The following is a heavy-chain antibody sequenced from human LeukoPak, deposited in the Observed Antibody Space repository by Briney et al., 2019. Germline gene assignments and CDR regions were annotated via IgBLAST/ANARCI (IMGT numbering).Heavy chain of an antibody. V-gene: IGHV4-4*07. Sequence: SETLSLTCTVSGGSISSYYWSWIRQPAGKGLEWIGRIYTSESTNYNPSLKSRVTISVDTSRNQFSLKLSPVTAADTAVYYCARGLWFGDENPPYFDYWGQGILVTVSS. CDR1: GGSISSYY. CDR2: IYTSEST. J-gene: IGHJ4*02. D-gene: IGHD3-10*01. CDR3: ARGLWFGDENPPYFDY.